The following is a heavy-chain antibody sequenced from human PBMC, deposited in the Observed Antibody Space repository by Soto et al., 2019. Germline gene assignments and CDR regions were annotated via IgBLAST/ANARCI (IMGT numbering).Heavy chain of an antibody. Sequence: GASVKVSWKASGYTFTSYGISWVRQAPGQGLEWMGWISAYNGNTNYAQKLQGRVTMTTDTSTSTAYMELRSLRSDDTAVYYCARDEYSSGWAGEYYYYGMDVWGQGTTVTVSS. J-gene: IGHJ6*02. CDR3: ARDEYSSGWAGEYYYYGMDV. CDR1: GYTFTSYG. CDR2: ISAYNGNT. V-gene: IGHV1-18*01. D-gene: IGHD6-19*01.